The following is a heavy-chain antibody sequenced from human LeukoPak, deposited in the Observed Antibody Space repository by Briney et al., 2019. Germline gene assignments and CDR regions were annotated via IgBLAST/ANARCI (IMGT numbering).Heavy chain of an antibody. Sequence: GGSLRLSCAASGFTFSSYSMNWVRQAPGKGLVWVSRINGDGSSTTYADSVRGRFTISRDDAKSTLYLEMNSLRAEDTAVYYGAREWHDAFDIWGQGTMVTVSS. CDR3: AREWHDAFDI. CDR1: GFTFSSYS. J-gene: IGHJ3*02. CDR2: INGDGSST. V-gene: IGHV3-74*01. D-gene: IGHD5-24*01.